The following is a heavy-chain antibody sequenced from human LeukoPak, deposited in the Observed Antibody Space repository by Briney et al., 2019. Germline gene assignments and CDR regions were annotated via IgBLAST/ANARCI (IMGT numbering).Heavy chain of an antibody. V-gene: IGHV1-46*01. CDR3: AGHDSSYYYYGMDV. CDR2: INPSGGST. CDR1: GGTFSSYA. D-gene: IGHD3-22*01. Sequence: ASVKVSCKASGGTFSSYAISWVRQAPGQGLEWMGIINPSGGSTSYAQKFQGRVTMTRDTSTSTVYMELSSLRSEDTAVYYCAGHDSSYYYYGMDVWGQGTTVTVSS. J-gene: IGHJ6*02.